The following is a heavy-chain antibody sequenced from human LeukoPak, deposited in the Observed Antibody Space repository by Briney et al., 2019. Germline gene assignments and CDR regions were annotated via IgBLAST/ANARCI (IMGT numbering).Heavy chain of an antibody. CDR2: IYSGGTT. Sequence: GRSLRLSCAASGVTLSSNYMSCVCQAPGKGLEWVSVIYSGGTTYYADSVKGRFTISRDKYKNTLYVQMNSLRAEDRAVYYCAIVDTAMDPWGQGTLVIVSS. J-gene: IGHJ5*02. D-gene: IGHD5-18*01. V-gene: IGHV3-53*01. CDR3: AIVDTAMDP. CDR1: GVTLSSNY.